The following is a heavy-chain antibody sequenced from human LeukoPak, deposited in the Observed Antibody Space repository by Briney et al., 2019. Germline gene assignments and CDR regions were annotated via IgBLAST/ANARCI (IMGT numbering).Heavy chain of an antibody. V-gene: IGHV1-8*02. Sequence: EASVKVSCKASGGTFSSYAISWVRQATGQGLEWMGWMNPNSGNTGYAQKFQGRVTMTRNTSISTAYMELSSLRSEDTAVYYCARGQVAAAGFPSNFDYWGQGTLVTVSS. CDR2: MNPNSGNT. J-gene: IGHJ4*02. D-gene: IGHD6-13*01. CDR1: GGTFSSYA. CDR3: ARGQVAAAGFPSNFDY.